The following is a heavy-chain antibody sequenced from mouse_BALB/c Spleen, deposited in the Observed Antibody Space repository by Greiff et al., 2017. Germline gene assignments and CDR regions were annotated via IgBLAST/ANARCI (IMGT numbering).Heavy chain of an antibody. J-gene: IGHJ3*01. CDR2: ISNLAYSI. Sequence: EVKVVESGGGLVQPGGSRKLSCAASGFTFSDYGVAWVRQAPGKGPEWVAFISNLAYSIYYADTVTGRFTISRENAKNTLYLEMSSLRSEDTAMYYCARLYYGYGFAYWGQGTLVTVSA. D-gene: IGHD1-2*01. CDR3: ARLYYGYGFAY. CDR1: GFTFSDYG. V-gene: IGHV5-15*02.